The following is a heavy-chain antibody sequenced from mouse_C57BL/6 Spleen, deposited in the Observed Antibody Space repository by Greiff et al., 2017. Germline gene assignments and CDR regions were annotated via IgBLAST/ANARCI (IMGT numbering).Heavy chain of an antibody. CDR3: ARSGTMVPGRFAY. D-gene: IGHD1-1*02. Sequence: QVTLKESGPGILQSSQTLSLTCSFSGFSLSTSGMGVSWIRQPSGKGLEWLAHIYWDDDKRYNPSLKSRLTISKDTSRNQVFLKITSVDTADTATYYCARSGTMVPGRFAYWGQGTLVTVSA. V-gene: IGHV8-12*01. CDR2: IYWDDDK. CDR1: GFSLSTSGMG. J-gene: IGHJ3*01.